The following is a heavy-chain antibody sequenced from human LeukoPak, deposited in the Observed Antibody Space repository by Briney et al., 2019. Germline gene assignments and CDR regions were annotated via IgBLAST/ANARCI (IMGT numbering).Heavy chain of an antibody. CDR2: IYYSGST. V-gene: IGHV4-39*01. D-gene: IGHD1-14*01. CDR1: GGSISSSSYY. Sequence: SETVSLTCTVSGGSISSSSYYWGWIRQPPGKGLEWIGSIYYSGSTYYNPSLKSRVTISVDTSKNQFSLNLNSVTAADTSVYYCARHKNGYDLFDYWGLGTLVTVSS. CDR3: ARHKNGYDLFDY. J-gene: IGHJ4*02.